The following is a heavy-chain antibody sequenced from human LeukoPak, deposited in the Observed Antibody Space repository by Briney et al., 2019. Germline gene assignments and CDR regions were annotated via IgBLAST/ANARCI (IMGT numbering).Heavy chain of an antibody. V-gene: IGHV4-38-2*02. CDR2: IYHSGST. CDR3: ARVLKGRAPFDY. J-gene: IGHJ4*02. CDR1: GYSINSGYY. Sequence: SETLSLTCTVSGYSINSGYYWGWIRQPPGKGLEWIGSIYHSGSTKYNPSLKSRVTISVDTSKNQFSLKLSSVTAADTAVYYCARVLKGRAPFDYWGQGTLVTVSS.